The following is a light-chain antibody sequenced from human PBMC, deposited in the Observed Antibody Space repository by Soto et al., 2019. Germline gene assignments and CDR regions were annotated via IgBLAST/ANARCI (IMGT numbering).Light chain of an antibody. V-gene: IGLV2-8*01. CDR2: EVS. CDR3: NSYTSNNTYV. J-gene: IGLJ1*01. CDR1: SSDVGGYNY. Sequence: QSALTQPPSAAGSPGQSVTISCTGTSSDVGGYNYVSWYQQHPGKAPKLMIYEVSERPSGVPNRFSGSKSGNTASLTISGLRAEDEADYYCNSYTSNNTYVFGTGTKLTVL.